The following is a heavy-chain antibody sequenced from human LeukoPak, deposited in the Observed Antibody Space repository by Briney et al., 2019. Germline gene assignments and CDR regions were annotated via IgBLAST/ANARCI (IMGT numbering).Heavy chain of an antibody. V-gene: IGHV1-24*01. CDR2: FDPEDGET. CDR1: GYTLTELS. J-gene: IGHJ6*03. CDR3: ARDSTAMAADYYYYMDV. Sequence: ASVKVSCKVSGYTLTELSMHWVRQAPGKGLEWMGGFDPEDGETIYAQKFQGRVTMTRDMSTSTVYMELSSLRSEDTAVYYCARDSTAMAADYYYYMDVWGKGTTVTVSS. D-gene: IGHD5-18*01.